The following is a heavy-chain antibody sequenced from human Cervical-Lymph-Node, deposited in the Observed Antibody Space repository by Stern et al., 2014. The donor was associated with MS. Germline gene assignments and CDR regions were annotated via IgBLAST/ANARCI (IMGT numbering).Heavy chain of an antibody. CDR1: GDSITHYY. CDR2: IYHSGSA. D-gene: IGHD3-9*01. Sequence: DQLVESGPGLVKPSETLSLTCTVSGDSITHYYWTWIRQPPGKGLEWIGYIYHSGSANHNPSLKSRVTISVDPSKNQFSLKLSSVTAADTAVYYCARVRHFDILTGYYGIFDCWGQGTLVTVSS. V-gene: IGHV4-59*01. CDR3: ARVRHFDILTGYYGIFDC. J-gene: IGHJ4*02.